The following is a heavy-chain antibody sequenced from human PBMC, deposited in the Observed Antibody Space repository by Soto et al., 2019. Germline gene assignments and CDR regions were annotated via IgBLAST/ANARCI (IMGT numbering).Heavy chain of an antibody. CDR2: ISSTSSMI. J-gene: IGHJ4*02. D-gene: IGHD4-17*01. V-gene: IGHV3-48*04. CDR3: ARSGDYVFDF. CDR1: GFTFSNNN. Sequence: GGSLRLSCAASGFTFSNNNMNWVRQAPGKGLEWVSYISSTSSMIYNADSVKGRFTISRDNAKNSLYLQMNSLRAEDTAVYYCARSGDYVFDFWGQGTLVTVSS.